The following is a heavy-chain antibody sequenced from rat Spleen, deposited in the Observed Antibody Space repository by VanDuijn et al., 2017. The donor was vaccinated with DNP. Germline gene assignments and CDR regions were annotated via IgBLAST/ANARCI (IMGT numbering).Heavy chain of an antibody. CDR2: ISPSGSRP. Sequence: EVQLVESGGGLVQPGRSLKLSCAASGFTFSDYYMAWVRQAPKKGLEWVAAISPSGSRPYSPDSVKGRFTISRDTAKSSLYLQMNSLKSEDTATYSCTRGVYYGSSWAFDYWGHGVMVTVSS. V-gene: IGHV5-20*01. CDR1: GFTFSDYY. CDR3: TRGVYYGSSWAFDY. D-gene: IGHD1-6*01. J-gene: IGHJ2*01.